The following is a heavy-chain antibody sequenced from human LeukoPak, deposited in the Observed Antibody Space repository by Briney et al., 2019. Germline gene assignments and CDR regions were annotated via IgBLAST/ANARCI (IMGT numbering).Heavy chain of an antibody. V-gene: IGHV3-9*01. CDR3: TTDFMLAAAGSDY. Sequence: GGSLRLSCAASGFTFDDYAMHWVRQAPGKGLEWVSGISWNSGSIGYADSVKGRFTISRDNAKNSLYLQMNSLKTEDTAVYYCTTDFMLAAAGSDYWGQGTLVTVSS. CDR1: GFTFDDYA. D-gene: IGHD6-13*01. J-gene: IGHJ4*02. CDR2: ISWNSGSI.